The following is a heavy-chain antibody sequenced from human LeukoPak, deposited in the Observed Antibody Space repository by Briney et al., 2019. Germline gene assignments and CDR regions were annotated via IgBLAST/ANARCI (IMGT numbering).Heavy chain of an antibody. CDR3: ARRLTQYDCFDP. CDR2: TYYRSTWYN. J-gene: IGHJ5*02. CDR1: GDSVSSNSVT. Sequence: SQTLSLTCAISGDSVSSNSVTWNWIRQAPSRGLEWLGRTYYRSTWYNDYAVSVRGRIPVHPDTSKNQFSLHLNSVTPEDTAVYYCARRLTQYDCFDPWGQGILVTVSS. D-gene: IGHD2-2*01. V-gene: IGHV6-1*01.